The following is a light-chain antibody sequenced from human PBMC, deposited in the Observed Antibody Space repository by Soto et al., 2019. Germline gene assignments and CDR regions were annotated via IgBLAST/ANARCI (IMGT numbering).Light chain of an antibody. J-gene: IGLJ1*01. Sequence: QSALTQPPSASGSPGQSVAISCTGTSRDVGGQNYVSWFQQYPGKAPKLLIYAVSNRPSGVPYRFSGSKSGNTASLTISGLRAEDEADYFCCSHAGNNNYGFGTGTKVTVL. CDR3: CSHAGNNNYG. CDR2: AVS. CDR1: SRDVGGQNY. V-gene: IGLV2-8*01.